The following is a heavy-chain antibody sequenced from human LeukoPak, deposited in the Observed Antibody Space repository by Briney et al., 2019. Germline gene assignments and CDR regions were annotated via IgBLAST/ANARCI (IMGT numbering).Heavy chain of an antibody. Sequence: GESLSLSCAASGFTFSTYPMNWVRQPPGKGLEWVSSLGGSSRSIYYASSEKGRFTIFNDNAKNSSFLQMSSLRAEDSAVYCCARDLAEGFDYWGQGTLVTVSS. CDR2: LGGSSRSI. J-gene: IGHJ4*02. V-gene: IGHV3-21*01. CDR1: GFTFSTYP. CDR3: ARDLAEGFDY. D-gene: IGHD6-25*01.